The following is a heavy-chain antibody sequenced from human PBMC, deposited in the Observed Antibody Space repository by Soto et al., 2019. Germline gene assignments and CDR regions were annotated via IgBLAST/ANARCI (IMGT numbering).Heavy chain of an antibody. Sequence: ASVKVSCKASGYTFTSYDINWVRQATGQGLEWMGWMNPNSGNTGYAQKFQGRVTMTRNTSISTAYMELSSLRSEDTAVYYCARVPYYYGSGSYYPIDYWGQGTLVTVSS. CDR2: MNPNSGNT. CDR1: GYTFTSYD. CDR3: ARVPYYYGSGSYYPIDY. J-gene: IGHJ4*02. V-gene: IGHV1-8*01. D-gene: IGHD3-10*01.